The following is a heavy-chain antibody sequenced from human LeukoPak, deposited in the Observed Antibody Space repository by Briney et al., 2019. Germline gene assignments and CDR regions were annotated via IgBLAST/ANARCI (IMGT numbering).Heavy chain of an antibody. CDR1: GFTFSSYG. CDR2: IQYDGSNK. D-gene: IGHD6-13*01. CDR3: AKERYSSSSLFAITPFDY. V-gene: IGHV3-30*02. J-gene: IGHJ4*02. Sequence: GGSLRLSCTASGFTFSSYGMHWVRQAQGKGLEWVAIIQYDGSNKHYVDSVQGRFTISRDNSKNTLYLQMNSLRTEDTAVYYCAKERYSSSSLFAITPFDYWGQGTLVTVSS.